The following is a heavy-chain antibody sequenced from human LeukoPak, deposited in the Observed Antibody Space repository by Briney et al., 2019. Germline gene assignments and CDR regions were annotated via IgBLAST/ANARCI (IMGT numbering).Heavy chain of an antibody. J-gene: IGHJ4*02. Sequence: GRSLRLSCAASGFTFSSYGMHWVRKAPGKGLEWVALIWYDGSNEYHADSVKGRFTISRDNSKNTLYLQMNSLRAEDTAVYYCARARTFGGVIVIPYYFDYWGQGTLVTVSS. CDR1: GFTFSSYG. D-gene: IGHD3-16*02. CDR2: IWYDGSNE. V-gene: IGHV3-33*01. CDR3: ARARTFGGVIVIPYYFDY.